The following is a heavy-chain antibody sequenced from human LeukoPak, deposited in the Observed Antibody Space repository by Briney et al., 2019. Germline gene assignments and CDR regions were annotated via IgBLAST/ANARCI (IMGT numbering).Heavy chain of an antibody. CDR1: GFIFNTSA. CDR2: ISYHGKNK. Sequence: PGGSLRLSCGASGFIFNTSAMHWVRQAPGKGLEWVAVISYHGKNKYYAESVRGRFTISRDNSKNTLYLQMNSLNTEDTAVYYCARAPRGLSAPFDYWGQGTLVTVSS. CDR3: ARAPRGLSAPFDY. D-gene: IGHD3-16*02. V-gene: IGHV3-30*04. J-gene: IGHJ4*02.